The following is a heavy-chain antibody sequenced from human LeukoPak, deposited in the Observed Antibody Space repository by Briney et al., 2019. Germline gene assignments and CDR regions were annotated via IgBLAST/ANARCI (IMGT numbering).Heavy chain of an antibody. CDR1: GFTFSSYA. J-gene: IGHJ4*02. V-gene: IGHV3-23*01. D-gene: IGHD4-17*01. Sequence: GGSLRLSCAASGFTFSSYAMSWVRQAPGKGLEWVSGISGGAGTPYYADSVKGRFTISRDNSKSTLYLQMTSLRAEDTAVYYCAKRRTTVITMDYFDYWGQGTLVTVSS. CDR3: AKRRTTVITMDYFDY. CDR2: ISGGAGTP.